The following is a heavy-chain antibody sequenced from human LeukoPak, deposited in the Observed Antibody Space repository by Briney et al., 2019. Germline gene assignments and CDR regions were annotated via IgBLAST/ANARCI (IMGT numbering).Heavy chain of an antibody. V-gene: IGHV4-59*01. CDR2: IYYSGNT. J-gene: IGHJ5*02. D-gene: IGHD3-10*01. Sequence: SETLSLTCTVSGGSISNYYWSWIRQPPGKGLEWIGYIYYSGNTNYNPSLKSRVTVSVDTSKNQFSLKLTSVTAADTAVYYCVRGPYGSGISNWFDPWGQGTLVIVSS. CDR3: VRGPYGSGISNWFDP. CDR1: GGSISNYY.